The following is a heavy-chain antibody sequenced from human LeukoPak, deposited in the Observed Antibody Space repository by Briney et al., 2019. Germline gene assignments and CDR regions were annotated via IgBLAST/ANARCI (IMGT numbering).Heavy chain of an antibody. CDR1: GFTFSSCA. CDR2: ISGSGGST. J-gene: IGHJ4*02. Sequence: GGSLRLSCAASGFTFSSCAMSWVRQAPGKGLEWVSAISGSGGSTYYADSVKGRFTISRDNSKNTLYLQMNSLRAEDTAVYYCAKGVESYDSSGLFDYWGQGTLVTVSS. V-gene: IGHV3-23*01. D-gene: IGHD3-22*01. CDR3: AKGVESYDSSGLFDY.